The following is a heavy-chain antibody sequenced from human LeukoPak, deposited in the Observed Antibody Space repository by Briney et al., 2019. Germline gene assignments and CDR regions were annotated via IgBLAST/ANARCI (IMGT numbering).Heavy chain of an antibody. CDR3: ARGSGYFDI. J-gene: IGHJ2*01. CDR1: GFTFSDYY. CDR2: ISKNGDHT. Sequence: GGSLRLSCAASGFTFSDYYMSWIRQAPGRWMEWVSYISKNGDHTNYADSLKGRFTTSRDNDKNSVYLQISSLRAEDAALYYCARGSGYFDIWGRGTRVTVTS. V-gene: IGHV3-11*05.